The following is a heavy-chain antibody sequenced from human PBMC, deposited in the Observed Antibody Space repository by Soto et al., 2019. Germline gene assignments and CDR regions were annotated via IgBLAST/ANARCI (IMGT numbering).Heavy chain of an antibody. CDR1: GGSISSYY. D-gene: IGHD3-10*01. CDR3: ASQRRGGPFDY. Sequence: KTSETLSLTCTVSGGSISSYYWSWIRQPPGKGLEWIGYIYYSGSTNYNPSLKSRVTISVDTSKNQFSLKLSSVTAADTAVYYCASQRRGGPFDYWGQGTLVTVSS. V-gene: IGHV4-59*08. CDR2: IYYSGST. J-gene: IGHJ4*02.